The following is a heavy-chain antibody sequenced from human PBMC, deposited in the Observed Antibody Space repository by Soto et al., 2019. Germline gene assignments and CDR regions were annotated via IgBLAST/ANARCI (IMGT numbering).Heavy chain of an antibody. V-gene: IGHV4-39*01. CDR3: MLGSGWKDFDY. Sequence: PSETLSLTCTVSGGSSSRSSHYWGWIRQPPGKGLEWIGSIYYSGSTYYNPSLKSRVAIAVDTSKNQFSLKLSSVTAADTAVYYCMLGSGWKDFDYWGQGTLVTVSS. J-gene: IGHJ4*02. CDR2: IYYSGST. CDR1: GGSSSRSSHY. D-gene: IGHD3-22*01.